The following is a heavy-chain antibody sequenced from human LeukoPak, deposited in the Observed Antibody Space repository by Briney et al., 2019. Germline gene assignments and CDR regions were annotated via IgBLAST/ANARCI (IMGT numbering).Heavy chain of an antibody. CDR3: ARTPNRRSSFFDY. CDR2: IYYSGST. Sequence: SETLSLTCTVSGGSISSYYWSWLRQPPGKGLEWIGYIYYSGSTNYNPSLKSRVTISVDTSKNQFSLKLSSVTAADTAVYYCARTPNRRSSFFDYWGQGTLVTVSS. CDR1: GGSISSYY. J-gene: IGHJ4*02. D-gene: IGHD6-19*01. V-gene: IGHV4-59*08.